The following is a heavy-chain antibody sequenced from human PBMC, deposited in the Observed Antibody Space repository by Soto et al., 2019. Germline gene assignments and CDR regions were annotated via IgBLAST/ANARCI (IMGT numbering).Heavy chain of an antibody. CDR2: IYYSGST. D-gene: IGHD2-15*01. J-gene: IGHJ4*02. CDR3: ARGNTPLDY. Sequence: QVQLQESGPGLVKPSLTLSLTCTVYGGSISSGDYYWSWIRQPPGKGLEWIVYIYYSGSTYYNPSLKSRVTISVDTCKNQVSLKVSCGNAADKAVYYGARGNTPLDYWGQRNLVTVSS. CDR1: GGSISSGDYY. V-gene: IGHV4-30-4*01.